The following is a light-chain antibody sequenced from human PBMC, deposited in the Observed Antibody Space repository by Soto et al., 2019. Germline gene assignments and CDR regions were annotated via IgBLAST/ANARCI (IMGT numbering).Light chain of an antibody. J-gene: IGKJ3*01. Sequence: EIVLTQSPATLSVSPGERATLSCRASQSVSSNLAWYQQIPGRAPRLLIYGASTRASGIPARFSASGSGTEFTLTISSLQSEDFAVYFCHQYGSSPDTFGPGTKVDIK. CDR2: GAS. CDR3: HQYGSSPDT. V-gene: IGKV3-15*01. CDR1: QSVSSN.